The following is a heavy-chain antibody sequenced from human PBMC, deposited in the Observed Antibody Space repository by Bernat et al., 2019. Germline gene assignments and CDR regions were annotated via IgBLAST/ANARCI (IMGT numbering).Heavy chain of an antibody. J-gene: IGHJ3*02. D-gene: IGHD3-22*01. CDR1: GGSISSYY. Sequence: QVQLQESGPGLVKPSETLSLTCTVSGGSISSYYWSWIRQPPGKGLEWIGYIYYSGSTNYNPSLKSRVTITVDTSKNQFSLKLSSVTAADTAVYYCARHYYDSSGYYCGDAFDIWGQGTMVTVSS. CDR3: ARHYYDSSGYYCGDAFDI. V-gene: IGHV4-59*01. CDR2: IYYSGST.